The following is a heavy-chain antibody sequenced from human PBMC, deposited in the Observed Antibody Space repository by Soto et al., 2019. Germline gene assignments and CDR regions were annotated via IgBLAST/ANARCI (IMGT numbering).Heavy chain of an antibody. D-gene: IGHD2-8*01. Sequence: SETLSLTCTVSGGSISSSSYYWGWIRQPPGKGLEWIGSIYYSGSTYYNPSLKSRVTISVDTSKNQFSLKLSSVTAADTAVYYCSSTNGVYDIDYWGQGTLVTVSS. CDR3: SSTNGVYDIDY. CDR1: GGSISSSSYY. J-gene: IGHJ4*02. CDR2: IYYSGST. V-gene: IGHV4-39*01.